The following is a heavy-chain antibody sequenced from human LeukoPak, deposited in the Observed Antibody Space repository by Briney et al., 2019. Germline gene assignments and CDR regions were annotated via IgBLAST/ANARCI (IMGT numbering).Heavy chain of an antibody. V-gene: IGHV4-59*01. Sequence: SETLSLTCTVSGGSISSYYWSWIRQPPGKGLEWIGYIYYSGSTNYNPPLKSRVTISVDTSKNQFSLKLSSVTAADTAVYYCARDPGLDYFDYWGQGTLVTVSS. D-gene: IGHD7-27*01. CDR2: IYYSGST. J-gene: IGHJ4*02. CDR3: ARDPGLDYFDY. CDR1: GGSISSYY.